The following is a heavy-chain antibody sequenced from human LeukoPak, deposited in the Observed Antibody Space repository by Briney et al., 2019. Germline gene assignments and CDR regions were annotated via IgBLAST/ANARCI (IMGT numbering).Heavy chain of an antibody. D-gene: IGHD1-26*01. Sequence: KTSETLSLTCAVYGGSFSGYYWSWIRQPPGKGLEWIGEINHSGSTNYNPSLKSRVTISVDTSKNQFSLKLSSVTAADTAVYYCARGRVGARGGRAYYYYGMDVWGQGTTVTVSS. CDR1: GGSFSGYY. V-gene: IGHV4-34*01. J-gene: IGHJ6*02. CDR2: INHSGST. CDR3: ARGRVGARGGRAYYYYGMDV.